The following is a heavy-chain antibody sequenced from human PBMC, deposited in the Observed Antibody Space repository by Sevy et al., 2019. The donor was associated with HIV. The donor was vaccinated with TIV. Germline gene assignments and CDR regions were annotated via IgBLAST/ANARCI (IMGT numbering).Heavy chain of an antibody. CDR3: ARAPPVVVVPGAPSWFDP. Sequence: SETLSLTCAVYGGSFSGYYWNWIRQSPGKGLAWIGEINHSGSTHYNPSLKSRVTISVDTSKIQFSLRLNSVTAADTAVYYCARAPPVVVVPGAPSWFDPWGQGTLVTVSS. D-gene: IGHD2-2*01. V-gene: IGHV4-34*01. CDR2: INHSGST. CDR1: GGSFSGYY. J-gene: IGHJ5*02.